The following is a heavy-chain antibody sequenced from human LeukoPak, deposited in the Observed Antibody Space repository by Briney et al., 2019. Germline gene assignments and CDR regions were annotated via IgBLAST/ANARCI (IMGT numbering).Heavy chain of an antibody. J-gene: IGHJ4*02. Sequence: GGSLRLSCAASGFTFNKYAMSWVRQSPGKGLEGVSAICRSGANSYYATSVKGRFSVSRDNTKNTFHLQMNSLRAEDTAIYYCAKLQTAVVPAATLGFDSWGQGTLVTVSS. V-gene: IGHV3-23*01. CDR3: AKLQTAVVPAATLGFDS. CDR2: ICRSGANS. CDR1: GFTFNKYA. D-gene: IGHD2-2*01.